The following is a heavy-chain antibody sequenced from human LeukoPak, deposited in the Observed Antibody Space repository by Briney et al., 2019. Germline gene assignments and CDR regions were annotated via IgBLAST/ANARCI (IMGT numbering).Heavy chain of an antibody. Sequence: SETLSLTCTVSGGSISSYYWSWIRQPPGKGLEWIGYIYYSGSTNYNPSLKSRVTISEDTSKNQFSLKLSFVTAADTAVYYCARSGFRDYYFAMDVWGQGTTVTVSS. CDR2: IYYSGST. D-gene: IGHD3-22*01. J-gene: IGHJ6*02. CDR3: ARSGFRDYYFAMDV. V-gene: IGHV4-59*01. CDR1: GGSISSYY.